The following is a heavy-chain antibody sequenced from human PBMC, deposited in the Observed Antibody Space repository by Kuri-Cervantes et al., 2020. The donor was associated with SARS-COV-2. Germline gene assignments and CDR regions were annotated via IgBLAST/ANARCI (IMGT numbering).Heavy chain of an antibody. J-gene: IGHJ4*02. CDR1: GGPISTYY. CDR3: ATGSYYVAYDY. D-gene: IGHD1-26*01. Sequence: GSLRLSCTVSGGPISTYYWSWTRQPPGKGLEWIGYLYYSGSTNYNPPLKSRVTISLDTTKNKFTLKLSSVTAADTGVYYCATGSYYVAYDYWGQGTLVTVSS. CDR2: LYYSGST. V-gene: IGHV4-59*01.